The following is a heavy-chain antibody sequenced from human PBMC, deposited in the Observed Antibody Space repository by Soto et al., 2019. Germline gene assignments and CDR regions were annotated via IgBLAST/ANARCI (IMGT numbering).Heavy chain of an antibody. Sequence: PSQTLSLTCAISGDSVSSNSAAWNWIRQSPSGGLEWLGRTYYWSKWYNEYGVSVKSRININPDTSRNQFSLQLNSVTPEDTAVYYCVRQGSSTKYPYYGLDVWGQGTTVTVSS. V-gene: IGHV6-1*01. CDR2: TYYWSKWYN. J-gene: IGHJ6*02. CDR1: GDSVSSNSAA. CDR3: VRQGSSTKYPYYGLDV. D-gene: IGHD6-6*01.